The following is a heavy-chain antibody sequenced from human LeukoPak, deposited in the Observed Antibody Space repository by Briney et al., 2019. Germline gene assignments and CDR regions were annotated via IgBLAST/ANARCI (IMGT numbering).Heavy chain of an antibody. CDR3: ARDLRGPRDY. Sequence: GGSLRLSCAASGFTFSSYGMHWVRQAPGKGLEWVAFIRYDGSNKYYADSVKGRFTISRDNSKNTLYLQMDSLRAEDTAVYYCARDLRGPRDYWGQGTLVTVSS. J-gene: IGHJ4*02. V-gene: IGHV3-30*02. CDR1: GFTFSSYG. CDR2: IRYDGSNK. D-gene: IGHD3-10*01.